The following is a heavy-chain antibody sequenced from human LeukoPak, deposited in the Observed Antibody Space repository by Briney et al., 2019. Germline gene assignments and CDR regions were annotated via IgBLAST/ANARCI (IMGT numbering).Heavy chain of an antibody. Sequence: SETLSLTCTVSGGSISSYYWSWIRQPPGKGLEWIGYIYYSGSANYNPSLKSRVTISVDTSKNQFSLKLSSVTAADTAVYYCARREGGYGFWYFDLWGRGTLVTVSS. CDR2: IYYSGSA. CDR1: GGSISSYY. D-gene: IGHD5-12*01. CDR3: ARREGGYGFWYFDL. V-gene: IGHV4-59*08. J-gene: IGHJ2*01.